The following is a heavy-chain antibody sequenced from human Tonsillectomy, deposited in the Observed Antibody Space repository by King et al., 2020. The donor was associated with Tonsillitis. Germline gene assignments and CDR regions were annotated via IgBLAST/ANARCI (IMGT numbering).Heavy chain of an antibody. Sequence: EVQLVESGGRIVWPGGSLRISCTASGFRFGDHGMSWVRQAPGKGLEWVSGNNWNGGSTGYADFVKGRFTISRDNPKNSLDLQMNSLRDEDTALYYCVRCSGYKTSWDVDYWGQGTLVTVSS. CDR1: GFRFGDHG. CDR3: VRCSGYKTSWDVDY. CDR2: NNWNGGST. V-gene: IGHV3-20*04. J-gene: IGHJ4*02. D-gene: IGHD5-12*01.